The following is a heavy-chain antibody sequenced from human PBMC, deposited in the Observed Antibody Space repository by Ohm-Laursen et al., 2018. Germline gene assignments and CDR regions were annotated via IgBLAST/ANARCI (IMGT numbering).Heavy chain of an antibody. CDR1: GGSINNDY. V-gene: IGHV4-59*01. J-gene: IGHJ4*02. CDR3: ARRTYFDS. Sequence: GTLSLTWPVSGGSINNDYWSWVRQPPGKELEWIGYIYYNRDTRYNPSLKSRVTISVDTSKNQLSLRLSSVTAADTAVYYCARRTYFDSWGQGTLVTVSS. CDR2: IYYNRDT.